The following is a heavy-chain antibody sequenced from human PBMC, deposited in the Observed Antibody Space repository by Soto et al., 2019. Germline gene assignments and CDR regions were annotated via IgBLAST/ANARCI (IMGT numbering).Heavy chain of an antibody. V-gene: IGHV1-18*01. CDR1: GYTFTSYD. CDR3: ARVPSSWYYYYGMDV. Sequence: ASVKVSCKASGYTFTSYDISWLRQSPGQGLEWMGWISGYSGDTNYAQKLQGRVTVTTDTSTSTAYMELRSLRSDDTAVYYCARVPSSWYYYYGMDVWGQGTTVTVSS. D-gene: IGHD6-13*01. CDR2: ISGYSGDT. J-gene: IGHJ6*02.